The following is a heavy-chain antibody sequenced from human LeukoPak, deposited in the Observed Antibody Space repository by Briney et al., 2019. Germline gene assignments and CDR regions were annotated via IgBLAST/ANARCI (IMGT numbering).Heavy chain of an antibody. D-gene: IGHD6-19*01. CDR2: ISGSGGSK. V-gene: IGHV3-23*01. Sequence: PGGSLRLSCAASGFTFGSYAMYWVRQAPGKGLEWVSGISGSGGSKFYADSVKGGFTISRENAENTVDMEMNSLRDDDTAVYYCAKTTAGYSSGRYPGWPVDYWGQGTLVTVSS. J-gene: IGHJ4*02. CDR3: AKTTAGYSSGRYPGWPVDY. CDR1: GFTFGSYA.